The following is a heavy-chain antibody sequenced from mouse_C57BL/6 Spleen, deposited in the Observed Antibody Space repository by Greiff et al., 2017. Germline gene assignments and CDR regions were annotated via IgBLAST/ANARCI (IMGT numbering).Heavy chain of an antibody. CDR2: ISSGGDYI. V-gene: IGHV5-9-1*02. CDR3: TAHDYDYAMDD. Sequence: EVHLVESGEGLVKPGGSLKLSCAASGFTFSSYAMSWVRQTPEKRLEWVAYISSGGDYIYYADTVKGRFTISRDNARNTLYLQMSSLKSEDTAMYYCTAHDYDYAMDDWGQGTSVTVSS. CDR1: GFTFSSYA. J-gene: IGHJ4*01. D-gene: IGHD2-4*01.